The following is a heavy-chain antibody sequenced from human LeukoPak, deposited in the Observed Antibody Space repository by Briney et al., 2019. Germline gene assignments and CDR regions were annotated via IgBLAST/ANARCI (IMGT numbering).Heavy chain of an antibody. CDR3: ARENTGYCSSTSCYEFSY. Sequence: ASVKVSCKAPGGTFSSYAISWVRQAPGQGLEWMGGIIPIFGTANYAQKFQGRVTITTDESTSTAYMELSSLRSEDTAVYYCARENTGYCSSTSCYEFSYWGQGTLVTVSS. CDR2: IIPIFGTA. D-gene: IGHD2-2*01. V-gene: IGHV1-69*05. CDR1: GGTFSSYA. J-gene: IGHJ4*02.